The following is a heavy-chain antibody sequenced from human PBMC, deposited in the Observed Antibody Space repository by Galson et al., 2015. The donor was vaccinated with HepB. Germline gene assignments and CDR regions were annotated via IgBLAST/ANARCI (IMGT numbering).Heavy chain of an antibody. D-gene: IGHD2-8*01. CDR2: INTDDGDT. CDR3: ARLYGTTWYFDY. V-gene: IGHV1-3*04. Sequence: SVKVSCKASGYMFTRYVIHWLRQAPGQGLEWMGWINTDDGDTKYSQKIQGRVTITRDTSATTVYMELSSLRSEDTAVYYCARLYGTTWYFDYWGQGTLVTVSS. CDR1: GYMFTRYV. J-gene: IGHJ4*02.